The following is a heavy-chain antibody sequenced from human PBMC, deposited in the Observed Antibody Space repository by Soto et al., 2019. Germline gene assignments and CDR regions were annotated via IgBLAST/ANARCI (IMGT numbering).Heavy chain of an antibody. J-gene: IGHJ4*02. CDR2: INHSGST. Sequence: QVQLQQWGAGLLKPSETLSLTCAVYGGSFSGYYWSWIRQPPGKGLEWIGEINHSGSTNYNPSLKSRVTISVDTSKNQFSLKLRSVTAADTAVYYCARREVYYYDSSGYFIFDFWGQGTLLTVSS. CDR1: GGSFSGYY. V-gene: IGHV4-34*01. CDR3: ARREVYYYDSSGYFIFDF. D-gene: IGHD3-22*01.